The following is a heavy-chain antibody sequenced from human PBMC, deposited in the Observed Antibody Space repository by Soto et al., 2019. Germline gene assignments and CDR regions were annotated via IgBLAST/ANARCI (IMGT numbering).Heavy chain of an antibody. J-gene: IGHJ3*02. V-gene: IGHV3-9*01. Sequence: GGSLRLSCAAPGFTFDDYAMHWVRQASGKGLEWVSGISWNSGSIGYADSVKGRFTISRDNAKNSLYLQMNSLRAGDTALYYCAKDIKVRGVIALAALDIWGQGIMVTVS. CDR3: AKDIKVRGVIALAALDI. D-gene: IGHD3-10*01. CDR1: GFTFDDYA. CDR2: ISWNSGSI.